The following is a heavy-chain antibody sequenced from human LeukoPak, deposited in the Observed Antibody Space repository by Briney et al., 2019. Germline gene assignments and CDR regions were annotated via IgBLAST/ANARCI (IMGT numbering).Heavy chain of an antibody. Sequence: ASVKVSCKASGYTLTGYYMHWVRQAPGQGLEWMGWINPNSGGTNYAQKFQGRVTMTRDTSISTAYMELSRLRSDDTAVYYCARDTVTPAIYYYYYGMDVWGQGTTVTVSS. V-gene: IGHV1-2*02. CDR3: ARDTVTPAIYYYYYGMDV. CDR2: INPNSGGT. CDR1: GYTLTGYY. J-gene: IGHJ6*02. D-gene: IGHD4-17*01.